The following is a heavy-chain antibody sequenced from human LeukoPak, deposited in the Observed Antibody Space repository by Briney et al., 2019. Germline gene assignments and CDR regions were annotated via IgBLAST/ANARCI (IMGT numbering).Heavy chain of an antibody. V-gene: IGHV1-69*06. D-gene: IGHD3-22*01. CDR2: VIPAFDKA. Sequence: GASVKVSCKTSGGTFSTHTITWVRQAPGEGLEWMGGVIPAFDKANYAPSFQGRVTITADKSTSTAYMELSSLGSEDTAVYYCARASTRKGYYDSSGYYPTGYYYYYMDVWGKGTTVTVSS. J-gene: IGHJ6*03. CDR1: GGTFSTHT. CDR3: ARASTRKGYYDSSGYYPTGYYYYYMDV.